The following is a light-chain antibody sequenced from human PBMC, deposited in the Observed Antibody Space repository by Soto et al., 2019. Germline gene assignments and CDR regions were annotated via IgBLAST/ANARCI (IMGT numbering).Light chain of an antibody. CDR1: QRITTY. CDR3: QQSDSTPYT. V-gene: IGKV1-39*01. J-gene: IGKJ2*01. Sequence: IHMTQSPSSLSASVGDRVTITCRASQRITTYLNWYQQKPGKAPKLLISTAATLQGGVPSRFSGSGSGTDFTLTITTLQPEDFATYFCQQSDSTPYTFGQGTKVEIK. CDR2: TAA.